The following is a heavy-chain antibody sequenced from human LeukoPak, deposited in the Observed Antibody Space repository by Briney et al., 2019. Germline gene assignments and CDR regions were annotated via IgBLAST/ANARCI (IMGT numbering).Heavy chain of an antibody. CDR2: VSSSGGNT. V-gene: IGHV3-23*01. D-gene: IGHD4-17*01. CDR3: AKAHDDYYFDY. Sequence: GGSLRLSCAASGFTFTNYAMTWVRQSPGKELEWVSAVSSSGGNTYYAESVRGRFTISRDNSKNTVSLHMNSLRAEDTAVYYCAKAHDDYYFDYWGRGTRVTVSS. CDR1: GFTFTNYA. J-gene: IGHJ4*02.